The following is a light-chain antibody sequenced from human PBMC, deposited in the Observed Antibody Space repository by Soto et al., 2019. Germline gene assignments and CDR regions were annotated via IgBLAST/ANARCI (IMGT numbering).Light chain of an antibody. CDR1: QSLSNY. CDR3: QLTYTIPWT. CDR2: SAT. V-gene: IGKV1-39*01. Sequence: DIQMTQSPSSVSASVGDRVTITCRTSQSLSNYLAWYQHRPGKAPKLLIYSATVLQSGVPSRFSGSGSGTDFTLTISRLQPEDSATYYCQLTYTIPWTFGQGTRVEIK. J-gene: IGKJ1*01.